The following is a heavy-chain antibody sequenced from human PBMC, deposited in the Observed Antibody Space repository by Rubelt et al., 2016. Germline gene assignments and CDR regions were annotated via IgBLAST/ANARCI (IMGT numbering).Heavy chain of an antibody. D-gene: IGHD3-22*01. CDR1: GGTFSSYG. V-gene: IGHV1-69*06. CDR3: GDDSLDY. Sequence: QVQLVQSGAEVKKPGSSVKVSCKASGGTFSSYGFTWVRQAPGQGLEWMGGIIPIFGTTNYAQKFQGSVTLTADKSSSTAYMGLSRLRSEDTAVYYCGDDSLDYWGQGTLVTVSS. CDR2: IIPIFGTT. J-gene: IGHJ4*02.